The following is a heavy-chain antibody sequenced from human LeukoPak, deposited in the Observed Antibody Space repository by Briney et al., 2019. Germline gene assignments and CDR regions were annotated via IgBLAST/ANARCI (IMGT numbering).Heavy chain of an antibody. D-gene: IGHD3-10*01. V-gene: IGHV4-61*02. CDR3: ARDQTYSGSGIYTYFDY. CDR2: IYTSGST. J-gene: IGHJ4*02. CDR1: GGSISSGSYY. Sequence: SETLSLTCTVSGGSISSGSYYWSWIRQPAGKGLEWIGRIYTSGSTNYNPSLTSRVTISRDTSKSHYSLKLSSVTATDTAVYYCARDQTYSGSGIYTYFDYWGQGILVTVSS.